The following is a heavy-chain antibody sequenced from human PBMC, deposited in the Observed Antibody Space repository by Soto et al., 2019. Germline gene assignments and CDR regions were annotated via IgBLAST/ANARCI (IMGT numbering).Heavy chain of an antibody. CDR2: ISAYNGNT. V-gene: IGHV1-18*04. CDR1: GYTFTSYG. Sequence: ASVKVSCKASGYTFTSYGISGVRQAPGQGLEWMGWISAYNGNTNYAQKLQGRVTMTTDTSTSTAYMELRSLRSDDTAVYYCARVEVAVVAARGHVRFDPWGQGTLVTVSS. CDR3: ARVEVAVVAARGHVRFDP. J-gene: IGHJ5*02. D-gene: IGHD2-15*01.